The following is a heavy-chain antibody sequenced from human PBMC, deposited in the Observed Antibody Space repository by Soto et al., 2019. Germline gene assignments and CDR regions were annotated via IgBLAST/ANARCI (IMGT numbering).Heavy chain of an antibody. J-gene: IGHJ6*02. CDR2: IIPIFGTA. V-gene: IGHV1-69*13. Sequence: SVKVSCKASGGTFSSYAISWVRQAPGQGLEWMGGIIPIFGTANYAQKFQGRVTITADESTSTAYMELSSLRSEDTAVYYCANTRETYYDFWSGYYYYYYGMDVWGQGTTVTVSS. D-gene: IGHD3-3*01. CDR3: ANTRETYYDFWSGYYYYYYGMDV. CDR1: GGTFSSYA.